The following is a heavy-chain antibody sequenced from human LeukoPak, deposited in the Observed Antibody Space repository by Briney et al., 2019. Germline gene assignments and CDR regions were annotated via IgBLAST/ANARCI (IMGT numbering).Heavy chain of an antibody. CDR1: GYTFTSYD. J-gene: IGHJ5*02. Sequence: AASVKVSCKASGYTFTSYDINWVRQATGQGLEWMGWMNPNSGNTGYAQKFQGRVTMTRNTSISTAYMELSSLRSEDTAVYYCARVCSSWSNWFDPWGQGTLVTVSS. V-gene: IGHV1-8*01. CDR3: ARVCSSWSNWFDP. D-gene: IGHD6-13*01. CDR2: MNPNSGNT.